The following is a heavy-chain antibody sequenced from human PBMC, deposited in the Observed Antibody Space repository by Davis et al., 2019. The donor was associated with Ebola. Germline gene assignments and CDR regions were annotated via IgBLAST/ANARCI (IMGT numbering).Heavy chain of an antibody. Sequence: AASVKVSCKASGYTFTGYYMHWVRQAPGQGLEWMGWINPNSGGTNYAQKFQGWVTMTRDTSISTAYMELSRLRSDDTAVYYCARESYYDSSGYYFNYGMDVWGQGTTVTVSS. D-gene: IGHD3-22*01. J-gene: IGHJ6*02. V-gene: IGHV1-2*04. CDR2: INPNSGGT. CDR3: ARESYYDSSGYYFNYGMDV. CDR1: GYTFTGYY.